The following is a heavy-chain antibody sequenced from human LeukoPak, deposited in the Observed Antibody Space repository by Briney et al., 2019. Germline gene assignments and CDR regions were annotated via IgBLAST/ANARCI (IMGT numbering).Heavy chain of an antibody. CDR1: GYTFTGYY. CDR3: ARDSYSGSYYGYYYYYYYMDV. D-gene: IGHD1-26*01. CDR2: INPNSGGT. V-gene: IGHV1-2*02. Sequence: ASVKVSCKASGYTFTGYYMHWVRQAPGQGLEWMGWINPNSGGTNYAQKFQGRVTMTRDTSISTAYMDLSRLRSDDTAVYYCARDSYSGSYYGYYYYYYYMDVWGKGTTVTVSS. J-gene: IGHJ6*03.